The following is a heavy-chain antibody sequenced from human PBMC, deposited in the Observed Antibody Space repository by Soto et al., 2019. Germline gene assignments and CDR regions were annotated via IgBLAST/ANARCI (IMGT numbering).Heavy chain of an antibody. J-gene: IGHJ3*02. CDR2: INHSGST. CDR3: ARGYYDFWSGYYRTHDAFDI. V-gene: IGHV4-34*01. D-gene: IGHD3-3*01. Sequence: KASETLSLTCAVYGGSFSGYYWSWIRQPPGKGLEWIGEINHSGSTNYNPSLKSRVTISVDTSKNQFSLKLSSVTAADTAVYYCARGYYDFWSGYYRTHDAFDIWGQGTMVTVSS. CDR1: GGSFSGYY.